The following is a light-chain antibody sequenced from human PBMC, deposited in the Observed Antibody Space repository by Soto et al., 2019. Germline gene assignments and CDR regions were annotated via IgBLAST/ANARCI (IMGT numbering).Light chain of an antibody. V-gene: IGLV2-23*01. CDR3: CSYAGGSVV. J-gene: IGLJ2*01. Sequence: QSALTQPASVSGSPGQSITISCTGTSSEVGSYNLVSWYQQHPGKAPKLMIYEGSKRPSGVSNRFSGSKSGNTASLTISGLQAEDEAVYYCCSYAGGSVVFGGGTKLTVL. CDR2: EGS. CDR1: SSEVGSYNL.